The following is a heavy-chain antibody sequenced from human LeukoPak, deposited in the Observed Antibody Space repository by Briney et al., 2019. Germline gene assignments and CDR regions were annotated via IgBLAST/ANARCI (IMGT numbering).Heavy chain of an antibody. J-gene: IGHJ4*02. CDR3: ARGGGEYCSGGSCYADFDY. CDR2: INHSGST. D-gene: IGHD2-15*01. CDR1: GGSFSGYY. V-gene: IGHV4-34*01. Sequence: SETLSLTCAVYGGSFSGYYWSWIRQPPGKGLEWIGEINHSGSTNYNPSLKSRVTISVDTSKNQFSLKLSSVTAADTAVYYCARGGGEYCSGGSCYADFDYWGQGTLVTVSS.